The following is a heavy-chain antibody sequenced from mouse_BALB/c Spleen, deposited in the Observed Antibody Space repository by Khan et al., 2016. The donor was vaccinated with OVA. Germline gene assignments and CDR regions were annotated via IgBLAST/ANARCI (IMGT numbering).Heavy chain of an antibody. CDR1: GFSLTNYG. J-gene: IGHJ4*01. Sequence: VQLQESGPGPVAPSQSLSITCTISGFSLTNYGVHWVRQPPGKGLEWLVVIWSDGSTTYNSALKSRLTISKDNSKGQVFLKMNSLQTDDTAVYFSARQPYYPYNIMDYWGQGTSVTVSS. CDR3: ARQPYYPYNIMDY. D-gene: IGHD2-12*01. V-gene: IGHV2-6-1*01. CDR2: IWSDGST.